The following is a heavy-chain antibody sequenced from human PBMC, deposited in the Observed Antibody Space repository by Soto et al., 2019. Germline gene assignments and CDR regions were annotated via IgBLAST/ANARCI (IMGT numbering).Heavy chain of an antibody. J-gene: IGHJ3*02. D-gene: IGHD3-3*01. CDR3: ARLLQPSSGDFRVVSEI. CDR1: GYIFSTYW. Sequence: GESLKISCKVSGYIFSTYWIGWVRQMPGKGLEWMGIIYPGDSDTRYHPSFQGQVTISADKSISTAFLHWSSLTASDTAMYYCARLLQPSSGDFRVVSEIWGKGTMFTVSS. CDR2: IYPGDSDT. V-gene: IGHV5-51*01.